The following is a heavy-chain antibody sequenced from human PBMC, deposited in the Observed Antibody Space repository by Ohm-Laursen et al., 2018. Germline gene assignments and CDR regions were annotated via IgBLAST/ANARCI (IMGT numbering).Heavy chain of an antibody. CDR2: ISSGGRTI. CDR1: GFTFSSYA. J-gene: IGHJ4*02. CDR3: LSQGH. V-gene: IGHV3-48*01. Sequence: GSLRLSCAASGFTFSSYAMSWVRQAPGKGLEWISHISSGGRTIYYADSVKGRFTISRDNAKNSLYLQMNSLRAEDTAVYYCLSQGHWGQGTLVTVSS.